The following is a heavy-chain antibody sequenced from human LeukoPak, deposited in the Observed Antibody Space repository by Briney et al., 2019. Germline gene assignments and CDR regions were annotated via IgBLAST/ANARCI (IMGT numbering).Heavy chain of an antibody. Sequence: PSETLSLTCTVSGGSISSGSYYWSWIRQPAEKGLEWIGRIYTSGSTNYNPSLKSRVTISVDTSKNQFSLKLSSVTAADTAVYYCARDIWQQQYNWFDPWGQGTLVTVSS. V-gene: IGHV4-61*02. D-gene: IGHD6-13*01. J-gene: IGHJ5*02. CDR1: GGSISSGSYY. CDR2: IYTSGST. CDR3: ARDIWQQQYNWFDP.